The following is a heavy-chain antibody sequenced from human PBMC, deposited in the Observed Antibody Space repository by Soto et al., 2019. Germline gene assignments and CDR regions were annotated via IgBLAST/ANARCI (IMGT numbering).Heavy chain of an antibody. J-gene: IGHJ5*02. D-gene: IGHD3-3*01. CDR1: GGSISSDY. Sequence: QVQLQESGPGLVKPSETLSLTRTVSGGSISSDYWSWVRQPPGKGLEWIGYIYYSGSTNYSPSLRSRVTISVDTSKNQFSLRLSSVTAADTAVYYCARAPGVRIFQRFDPWGQGTLVIVSS. CDR2: IYYSGST. V-gene: IGHV4-59*01. CDR3: ARAPGVRIFQRFDP.